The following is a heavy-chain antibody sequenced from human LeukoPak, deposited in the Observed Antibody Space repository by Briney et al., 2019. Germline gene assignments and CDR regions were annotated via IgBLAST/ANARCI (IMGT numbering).Heavy chain of an antibody. CDR2: MSPKSANT. CDR1: GYTFTSYD. Sequence: ASVKVSCKASGYTFTSYDINWVRQASGQGLEWMGWMSPKSANTGYAQKFQGRVTITRDTSISTACMELSSLTSEDTAVYYCARTPPGGLIDYWGQGTLVTVSS. J-gene: IGHJ4*02. V-gene: IGHV1-8*03. CDR3: ARTPPGGLIDY. D-gene: IGHD3-10*01.